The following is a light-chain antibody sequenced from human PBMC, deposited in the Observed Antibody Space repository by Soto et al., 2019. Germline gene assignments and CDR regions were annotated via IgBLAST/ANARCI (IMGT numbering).Light chain of an antibody. CDR2: DVS. J-gene: IGLJ2*01. V-gene: IGLV2-14*01. CDR1: SSDVGGYNY. Sequence: QSALTQPASVSGSPGQSIAISCTGTSSDVGGYNYVSWYQQHPGKAPKLMMYDVSNRPSGVSDRFSGSKSGNTASLTISGLQAEDEADYYCSSYRTSSTAVLFGGGTKVTVL. CDR3: SSYRTSSTAVL.